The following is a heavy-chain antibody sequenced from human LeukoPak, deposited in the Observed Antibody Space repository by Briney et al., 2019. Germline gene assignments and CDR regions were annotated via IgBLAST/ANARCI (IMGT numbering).Heavy chain of an antibody. CDR2: ISSRSSYI. CDR3: ARGAQSSGYDY. J-gene: IGHJ4*02. D-gene: IGHD6-19*01. V-gene: IGHV3-21*01. Sequence: GGSLRLSCAASGFIFSSYSMNWVRQSPGKGLEWVSSISSRSSYIYYADSVKGRFTISRDNAKNSLYLQMNSLRAEDTAVYYCARGAQSSGYDYWGQGTLVTVSS. CDR1: GFIFSSYS.